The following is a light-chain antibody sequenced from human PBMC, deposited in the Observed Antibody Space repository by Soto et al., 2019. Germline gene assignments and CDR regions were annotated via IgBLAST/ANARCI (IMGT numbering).Light chain of an antibody. CDR1: SSDVGGYNY. CDR2: DVS. CDR3: CSYTSSSTPWV. J-gene: IGLJ1*01. Sequence: QSALTQPASVSGSPGQSITVSCTGTSSDVGGYNYVSWYQQHPGKAPKLMIYDVSDRPSGVSNRFSGSKSGNTASLTISGLQAEDEADYYCCSYTSSSTPWVFATGTKLTVL. V-gene: IGLV2-14*03.